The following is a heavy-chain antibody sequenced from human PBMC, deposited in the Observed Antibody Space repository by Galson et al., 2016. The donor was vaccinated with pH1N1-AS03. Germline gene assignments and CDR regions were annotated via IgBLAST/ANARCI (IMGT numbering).Heavy chain of an antibody. CDR2: ISVYNGNT. D-gene: IGHD4/OR15-4a*01. CDR3: ATLDHGYRIDY. J-gene: IGHJ4*02. V-gene: IGHV1-18*04. Sequence: SVKVSCKASGNTFTTYGLIWVRQAPGQGLEWMGWISVYNGNTNYGQKFQDRVTMTTDTSTSAAFMELRSLRSDDTAVYYCATLDHGYRIDYWGQGTPVTVSS. CDR1: GNTFTTYG.